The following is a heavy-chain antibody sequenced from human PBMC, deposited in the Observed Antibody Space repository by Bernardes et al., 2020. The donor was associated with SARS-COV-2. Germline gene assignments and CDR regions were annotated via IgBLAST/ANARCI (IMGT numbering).Heavy chain of an antibody. D-gene: IGHD6-13*01. J-gene: IGHJ4*02. V-gene: IGHV4-59*11. Sequence: SETLSLTCTVSGGSISSHYWSWLRKPPGKGLEWIGYIYYSGSTNYNPSLKSRVTISVDTSKNQFSLKLSSVTAADTAVYYCASQRWYARNYFDYWGQGTLVTVSS. CDR2: IYYSGST. CDR1: GGSISSHY. CDR3: ASQRWYARNYFDY.